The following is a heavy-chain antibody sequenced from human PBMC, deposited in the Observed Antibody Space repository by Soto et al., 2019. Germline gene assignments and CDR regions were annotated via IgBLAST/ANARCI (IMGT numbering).Heavy chain of an antibody. CDR2: ISYGGGSK. J-gene: IGHJ4*02. V-gene: IGHV3-33*06. Sequence: PGGALRLSCAASGFTFSSYGMHRVRQAPGKGLEWVAVISYGGGSKYYADSVKGRFTISRDNSKNTLYLQMNSLRAEDTAVYYCAKGPNTDYIWRSYRPYYLDNWGQGTLVTVSS. D-gene: IGHD3-16*02. CDR3: AKGPNTDYIWRSYRPYYLDN. CDR1: GFTFSSYG.